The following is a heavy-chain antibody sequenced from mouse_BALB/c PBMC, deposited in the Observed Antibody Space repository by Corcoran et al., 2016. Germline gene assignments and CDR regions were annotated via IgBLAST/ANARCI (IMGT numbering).Heavy chain of an antibody. V-gene: IGHV1S136*01. CDR3: ARLYPGIAMDY. CDR1: GYTFTSYV. J-gene: IGHJ4*01. CDR2: INPYNDGT. Sequence: EVQLQQYGPELVKPGASVKMSCKASGYTFTSYVMHWVKQKPGQGLEWIGYINPYNDGTKYNEKFKGKATLTSDKSSSTAYMELSSLTSEDSAVCYCARLYPGIAMDYWGQGTSVTVSS.